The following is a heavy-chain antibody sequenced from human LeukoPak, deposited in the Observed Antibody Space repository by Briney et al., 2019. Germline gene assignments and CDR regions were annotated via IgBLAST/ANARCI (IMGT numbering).Heavy chain of an antibody. Sequence: ASVKVSCKASGYTFTGYYMHWVRQAPGQGLEWTGWINPNSGGTNYAQKFQGRVTMTRDTSISTAYMELSRLRSDDTAVYYCARDLYGGNSPYYYYYGMDVWGQGTTVTVS. CDR2: INPNSGGT. J-gene: IGHJ6*02. CDR3: ARDLYGGNSPYYYYYGMDV. D-gene: IGHD4-23*01. CDR1: GYTFTGYY. V-gene: IGHV1-2*02.